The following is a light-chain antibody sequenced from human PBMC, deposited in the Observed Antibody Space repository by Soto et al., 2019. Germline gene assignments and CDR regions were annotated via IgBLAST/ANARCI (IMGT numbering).Light chain of an antibody. CDR3: QQYYNWWT. V-gene: IGKV3-15*01. CDR1: QSVSNN. Sequence: EIVMTQSPATVSVSPGERATLSCRASQSVSNNLAWYQKKPGQAPRLVIYGASTRATGIPARFSGSGSGTECTLTISSLQSEDFAFYYCQQYYNWWTFGQGTRVDIK. J-gene: IGKJ1*01. CDR2: GAS.